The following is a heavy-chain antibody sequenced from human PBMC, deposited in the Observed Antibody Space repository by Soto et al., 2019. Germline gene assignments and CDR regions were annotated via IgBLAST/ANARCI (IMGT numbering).Heavy chain of an antibody. CDR3: AAGVTTFDY. D-gene: IGHD4-17*01. Sequence: ASLKVACRVSGTSLSGLPMHWVRQAPGKGLEWMGSLDYEEGERSFAHRFQGRLTVTEDTSTDTAYMELSSLMSEDTAVYYCAAGVTTFDYWGQGTLVTVSS. V-gene: IGHV1-24*01. CDR2: LDYEEGER. CDR1: GTSLSGLP. J-gene: IGHJ4*02.